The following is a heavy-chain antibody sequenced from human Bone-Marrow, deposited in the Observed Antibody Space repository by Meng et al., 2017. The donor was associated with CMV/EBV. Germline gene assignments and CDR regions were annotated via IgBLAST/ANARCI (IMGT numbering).Heavy chain of an antibody. CDR1: GFTFSSYA. V-gene: IGHV3-23*01. D-gene: IGHD1-26*01. CDR2: ISGTGGST. J-gene: IGHJ3*02. CDR3: AREDGIVGDTSAFDI. Sequence: GESLKISCAASGFTFSSYAMSWVRQAPGKGLEWVSAISGTGGSTYYGDSVKGRFTISRDNAEYSLYLQMNSLRAEDTAVYYCAREDGIVGDTSAFDIWGQGTMVTVSS.